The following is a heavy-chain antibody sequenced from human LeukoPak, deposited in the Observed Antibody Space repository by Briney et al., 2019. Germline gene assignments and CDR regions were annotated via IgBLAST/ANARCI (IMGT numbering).Heavy chain of an antibody. J-gene: IGHJ4*02. CDR1: GFTFNIYE. D-gene: IGHD5-12*01. V-gene: IGHV3-48*03. CDR2: ISSSGRSI. CDR3: AKEDIAGNGFPFDS. Sequence: GGSLRLSCAASGFTFNIYEMIWVRQAPGKGPEGISYISSSGRSIYYADSVKGRFTISRDNAKNSVYLQMNSLRVEDTAIYYCAKEDIAGNGFPFDSWGQGTMVTVSS.